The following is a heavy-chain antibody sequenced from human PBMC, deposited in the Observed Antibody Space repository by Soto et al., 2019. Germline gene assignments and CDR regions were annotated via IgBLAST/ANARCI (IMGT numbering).Heavy chain of an antibody. D-gene: IGHD2-2*01. V-gene: IGHV2-5*02. CDR3: AHAYGGTSWPNDAFDV. CDR1: GFSLSADGAG. J-gene: IGHJ3*01. Sequence: QITLKESGPTLVKPTQTLTLTCTFSGFSLSADGAGVAWIRQPPGKAVQWLALIYWDDAKRYRQSLKSRRTITKDTSKNQVVLTMTNMDPVYTATYYCAHAYGGTSWPNDAFDVWGQGTVVTVSS. CDR2: IYWDDAK.